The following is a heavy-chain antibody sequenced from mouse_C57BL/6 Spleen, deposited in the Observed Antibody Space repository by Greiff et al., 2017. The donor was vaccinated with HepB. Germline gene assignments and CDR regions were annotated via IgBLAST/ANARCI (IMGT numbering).Heavy chain of an antibody. CDR3: AKESDSDPFDY. Sequence: VQLQQSGPGLVAPSQTLSITCTVSGFSFTSYGVSWVRQPPGKGLEWLGVIWGDGSTNYHSAPISRLSISKYNSKSKVFLQLNSLQTDDTAAYYYAKESDSDPFDYWGQGTTLTVSS. V-gene: IGHV2-3*01. J-gene: IGHJ2*01. CDR2: IWGDGST. CDR1: GFSFTSYG. D-gene: IGHD2-13*01.